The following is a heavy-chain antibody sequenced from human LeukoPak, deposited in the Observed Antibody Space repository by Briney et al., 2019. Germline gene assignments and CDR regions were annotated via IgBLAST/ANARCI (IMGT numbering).Heavy chain of an antibody. CDR1: GGSISSGDYY. V-gene: IGHV4-30-4*08. CDR3: ARDQADY. Sequence: LRLSCTVSGGSISSGDYYWSWIRQPPGKGLEWIGYIYYSGSTYYNPSLKSRVTISVDTSKNQFSLKLSSVTAADTAVYYCARDQADYWGQGTLVTVSS. J-gene: IGHJ4*02. CDR2: IYYSGST.